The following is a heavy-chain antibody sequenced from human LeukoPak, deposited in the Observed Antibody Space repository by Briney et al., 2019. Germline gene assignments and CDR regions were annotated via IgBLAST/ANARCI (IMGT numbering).Heavy chain of an antibody. Sequence: SGGSLRLSCAASGFTFSSYWMIWVRQAPGKGLEWVANIKQDGSEKYYVDSVKGRFTISRDNAKNSLYLQMNSLRAEDTAVYYCARAGLTYYDFWSGYPYYRDVWGKGTTVTVSS. V-gene: IGHV3-7*01. CDR1: GFTFSSYW. J-gene: IGHJ6*03. CDR2: IKQDGSEK. CDR3: ARAGLTYYDFWSGYPYYRDV. D-gene: IGHD3-3*01.